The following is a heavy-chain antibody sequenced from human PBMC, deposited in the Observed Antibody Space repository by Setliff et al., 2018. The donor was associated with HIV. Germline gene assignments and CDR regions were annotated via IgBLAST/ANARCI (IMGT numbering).Heavy chain of an antibody. D-gene: IGHD1-26*01. CDR2: MGFTSTSI. Sequence: GGSLRLSCTGSGFTFGDDAMNWVRQAPGKGLEWVTYMGFTSTSITYADSVKGRFTISRDNAKNSLYLQMNSLRVEDTAVYYCVRDHLWAFDYWGQGTLVTVSS. V-gene: IGHV3-48*03. CDR1: GFTFGDDA. CDR3: VRDHLWAFDY. J-gene: IGHJ4*02.